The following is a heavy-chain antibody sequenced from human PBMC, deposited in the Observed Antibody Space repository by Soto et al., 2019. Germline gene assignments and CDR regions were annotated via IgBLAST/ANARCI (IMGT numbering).Heavy chain of an antibody. CDR3: EGNKVYYESGVYYYNSFDN. CDR1: GYTFTSYG. CDR2: ISANNGNT. Sequence: ASVKVSCKASGYTFTSYGISWVRQAPGQGLEWMGWISANNGNTNYAQKLQGRVTMTTDTSTSTAYMELRSLRSEDTAVYDNEGNKVYYESGVYYYNSFDNWGRGTLVTVSS. D-gene: IGHD3-22*01. J-gene: IGHJ4*02. V-gene: IGHV1-18*01.